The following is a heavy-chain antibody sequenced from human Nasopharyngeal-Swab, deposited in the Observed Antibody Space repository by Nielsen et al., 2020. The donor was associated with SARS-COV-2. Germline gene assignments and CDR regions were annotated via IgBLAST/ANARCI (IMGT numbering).Heavy chain of an antibody. V-gene: IGHV3-30*03. J-gene: IGHJ4*02. CDR2: ISYDGSNK. CDR1: GFTFSSYG. D-gene: IGHD1-14*01. CDR3: AADQTMG. Sequence: GESLKISCAASGFTFSSYGMHWVRQAPGKGLEWVAVISYDGSNKYYADSVKGRFTISRDNSKNTLYLQMNSLRAEDTAVYYCAADQTMGWGQGTLVTVSP.